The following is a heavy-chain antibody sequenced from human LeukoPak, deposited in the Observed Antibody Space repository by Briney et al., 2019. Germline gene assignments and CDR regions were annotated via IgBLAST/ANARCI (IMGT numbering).Heavy chain of an antibody. CDR3: AGLYYYGGDI. D-gene: IGHD3-10*01. CDR1: GYSISSGYY. V-gene: IGHV4-61*01. J-gene: IGHJ3*02. Sequence: PSETLSLTCSVSGYSISSGYYWSWIRQPPGKGLEWIGYIYYSGSTNYNPSLKSRVTISVDTSKNQFSLKLSSVTAADTAVYYCAGLYYYGGDIWGQGTMVTVSS. CDR2: IYYSGST.